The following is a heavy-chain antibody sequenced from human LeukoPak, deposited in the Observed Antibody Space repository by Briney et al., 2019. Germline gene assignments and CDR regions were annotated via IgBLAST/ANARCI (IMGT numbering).Heavy chain of an antibody. J-gene: IGHJ4*02. CDR2: ISYDGSNK. Sequence: GRSLRLSCAASGFTFSSYGMHWVRQAPGKGLEWVAVISYDGSNKYYADSVKGRFTISRDNSKNTLYLQMNSLRAEDTAVYYCAKEEMATLLQINYFDYWGQGTLVTVSS. CDR1: GFTFSSYG. CDR3: AKEEMATLLQINYFDY. V-gene: IGHV3-30*18. D-gene: IGHD5-24*01.